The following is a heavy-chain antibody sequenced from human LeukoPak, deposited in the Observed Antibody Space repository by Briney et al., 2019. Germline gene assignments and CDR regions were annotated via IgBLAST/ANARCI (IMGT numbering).Heavy chain of an antibody. J-gene: IGHJ6*02. CDR3: ARLTQGWVCSSTGCSSDV. CDR2: IYHSGYT. Sequence: SETLSLTCTVSGGSISSYYWSWIRQPPGKGLEWIRYIYHSGYTYYNPSLNSRLAISVDTSKNQFSLKLTSVTVADTAVYYCARLTQGWVCSSTGCSSDVWGQGTTVTVSS. V-gene: IGHV4-59*08. D-gene: IGHD2-2*01. CDR1: GGSISSYY.